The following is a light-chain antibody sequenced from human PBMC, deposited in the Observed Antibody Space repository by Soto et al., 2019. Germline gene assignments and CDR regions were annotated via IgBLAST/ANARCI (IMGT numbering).Light chain of an antibody. Sequence: DLQMTQSPSTQSASVGDRVTITCRASQSISSWLAWYQQKPGKAPKLLIYDASSLESGVPSRFSGSGSGTEFTLTISGLQPDDFATYYCQQYNSYSSWTFGQGTKVDIK. V-gene: IGKV1-5*01. CDR2: DAS. CDR3: QQYNSYSSWT. J-gene: IGKJ1*01. CDR1: QSISSW.